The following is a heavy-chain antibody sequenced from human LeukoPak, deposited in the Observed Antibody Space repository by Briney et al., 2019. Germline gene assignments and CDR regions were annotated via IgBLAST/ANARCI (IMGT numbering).Heavy chain of an antibody. CDR3: ARVYHYGDYAPVDY. Sequence: GGSLRLSCAASGFTFSSYEMNWVRQAPGKGLEWVSYISSSGSTIYYADSVKGRFTISRDNAKNSLYLQMNSLRAEDTAVYYCARVYHYGDYAPVDYWGQGTLVTVSS. CDR2: ISSSGSTI. D-gene: IGHD4-17*01. J-gene: IGHJ4*02. V-gene: IGHV3-48*03. CDR1: GFTFSSYE.